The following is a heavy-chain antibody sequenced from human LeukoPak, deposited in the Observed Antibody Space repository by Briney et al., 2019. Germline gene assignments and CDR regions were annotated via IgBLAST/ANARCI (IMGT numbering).Heavy chain of an antibody. CDR2: IRRNGGST. CDR1: GLTFSSYA. Sequence: AGRCLRLSCAASGLTFSSYAMHWDSQPPRRGLEYVSAIRRNGGSTYYANSMKGRFTISRDNSKNTLYVQMGSRRAEDVAVYYCARDLERSSWNYRVPFGYWGQGTLVTVSS. V-gene: IGHV3-64*01. D-gene: IGHD1-7*01. J-gene: IGHJ4*02. CDR3: ARDLERSSWNYRVPFGY.